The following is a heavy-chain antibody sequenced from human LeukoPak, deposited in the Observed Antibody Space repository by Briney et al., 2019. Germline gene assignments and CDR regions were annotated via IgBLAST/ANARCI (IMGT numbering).Heavy chain of an antibody. V-gene: IGHV4-4*09. J-gene: IGHJ3*02. D-gene: IGHD7-27*01. CDR1: GGSISSYY. CDR3: ASLNWGSGAFDI. Sequence: PSETLSLTCTVPGGSISSYYWSWIRQPPGKGLEWIGYIYTSGSTNYNPSLKSRVTISVDTSKNQFSLKLSSVTAADTAVYYCASLNWGSGAFDIWGQGTMVTVSS. CDR2: IYTSGST.